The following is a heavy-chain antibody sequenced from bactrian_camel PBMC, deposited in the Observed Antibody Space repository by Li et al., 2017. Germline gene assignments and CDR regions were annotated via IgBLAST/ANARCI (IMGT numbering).Heavy chain of an antibody. CDR1: GYGYYSMYS. Sequence: HVQLVESGGGSVQAGGSLRLSCAASGYGYYSMYSLAWFRQAPGKEREGVAAIRRDGSTSYAPSVKGRVTLSKDNTKGTLSLQMNSLKPEDTAMHYCAALRGLVNLPLREDEYSWWGQGTQVTVS. CDR3: AALRGLVNLPLREDEYSW. J-gene: IGHJ4*01. CDR2: IRRDGST. D-gene: IGHD5*01. V-gene: IGHV3S53*01.